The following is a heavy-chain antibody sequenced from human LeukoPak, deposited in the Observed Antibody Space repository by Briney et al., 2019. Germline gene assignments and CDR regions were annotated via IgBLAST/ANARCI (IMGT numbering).Heavy chain of an antibody. J-gene: IGHJ6*02. V-gene: IGHV3-23*01. CDR2: ISGSDGST. CDR1: RFTFSTYA. CDR3: VKYGADV. D-gene: IGHD3-10*01. Sequence: PGGSLRLSCAASRFTFSTYAMSWVRQPPGKGLEWVSAISGSDGSTYYADSVKGRFTISRDNSKNTLYLQMNSLRAKDTAVYYCVKYGADVWGQGTTVTVSS.